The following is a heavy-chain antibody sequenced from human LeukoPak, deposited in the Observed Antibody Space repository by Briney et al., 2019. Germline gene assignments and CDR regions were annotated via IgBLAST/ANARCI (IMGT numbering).Heavy chain of an antibody. V-gene: IGHV1-18*01. Sequence: ASVKVSCKASGFTFTTCGITWVRQAPGQGLEWLGYISAYSGETNYAQKVQGRVTMTTDTSTNTAYLEMRSLTSDDTAVYYCARDIPESFGYYVWGQGSQVIVSS. D-gene: IGHD1-26*01. J-gene: IGHJ4*02. CDR3: ARDIPESFGYYV. CDR1: GFTFTTCG. CDR2: ISAYSGET.